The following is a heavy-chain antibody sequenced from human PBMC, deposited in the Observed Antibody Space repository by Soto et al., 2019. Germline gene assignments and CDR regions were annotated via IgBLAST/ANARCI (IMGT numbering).Heavy chain of an antibody. V-gene: IGHV1-69*13. Sequence: ASVKVSCKASGGTFSSYAISWVRQAPGQGLEWMGGIIPIFGTANYAQKFQGRVTITADESTSTAYMELSSLRSEDTAVYYCARENRLGNWFDPWGQGTLVTVSS. CDR3: ARENRLGNWFDP. D-gene: IGHD6-19*01. CDR2: IIPIFGTA. CDR1: GGTFSSYA. J-gene: IGHJ5*02.